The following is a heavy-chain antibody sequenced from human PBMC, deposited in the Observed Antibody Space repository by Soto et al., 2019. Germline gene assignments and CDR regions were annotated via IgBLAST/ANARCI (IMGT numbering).Heavy chain of an antibody. Sequence: QVQLVESGGGVVQPGRSLRLSCVASGFTFSDHGMHWVRQAPGKGLEWVAAIIHDGSDKYYADSVKGRFTISRDNSKNTLYLQMNSLRAEDTAVYYCAKDADFDSTTFYATLYYWFDPWCQGTLVTVSS. V-gene: IGHV3-30*18. CDR3: AKDADFDSTTFYATLYYWFDP. D-gene: IGHD2-2*01. CDR2: IIHDGSDK. J-gene: IGHJ5*02. CDR1: GFTFSDHG.